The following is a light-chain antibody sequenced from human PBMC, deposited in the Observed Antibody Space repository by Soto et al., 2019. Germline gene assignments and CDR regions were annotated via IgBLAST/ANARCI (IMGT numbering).Light chain of an antibody. V-gene: IGLV2-14*03. Sequence: QSALTQPASVSGSPGQSITISCRGTSSDVGGYNYVSWYQIHPGEAPKLIIYDVSNRPSGASNRFSGSKSGNTASLTISGLQAEDEADYFCSSYTSTSTLRLFGGGTQLTVL. CDR1: SSDVGGYNY. J-gene: IGLJ2*01. CDR3: SSYTSTSTLRL. CDR2: DVS.